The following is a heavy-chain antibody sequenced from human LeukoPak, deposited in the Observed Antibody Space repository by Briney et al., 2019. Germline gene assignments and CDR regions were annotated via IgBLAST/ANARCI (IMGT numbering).Heavy chain of an antibody. CDR1: GFTFSSYG. J-gene: IGHJ5*02. CDR3: AREKYCSGSSCYALFDP. Sequence: GGSLRLSCAASGFTFSSYGMHWVRQAPGKGLEWVAFIRYDGSNKYYADSVKGRFTISRDNSKNTLYLQMNSLRAEDTAVYYCAREKYCSGSSCYALFDPWGQGTLVTVSS. CDR2: IRYDGSNK. D-gene: IGHD2-2*01. V-gene: IGHV3-30*02.